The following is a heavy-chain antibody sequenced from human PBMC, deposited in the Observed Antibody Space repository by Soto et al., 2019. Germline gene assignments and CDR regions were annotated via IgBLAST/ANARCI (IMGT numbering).Heavy chain of an antibody. CDR3: ARDKTGTTSPPDY. CDR2: ISGSGTRT. Sequence: GGSLRLSCAASGFTFSSYAMTWVRQAPGKGLEWVSAISGSGTRTYYADSVKGRFTVSRDNSKSTLDLQMNSLRAEDTAVYYCARDKTGTTSPPDYWGQGTLVTVSS. V-gene: IGHV3-23*01. CDR1: GFTFSSYA. J-gene: IGHJ4*02. D-gene: IGHD1-1*01.